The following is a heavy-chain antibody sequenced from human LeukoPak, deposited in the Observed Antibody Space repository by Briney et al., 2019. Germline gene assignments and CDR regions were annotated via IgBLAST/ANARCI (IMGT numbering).Heavy chain of an antibody. CDR1: GGSISSYY. CDR3: AREYPDSSGYSYYFDY. V-gene: IGHV4-4*07. D-gene: IGHD3-22*01. J-gene: IGHJ4*02. CDR2: IYTSGST. Sequence: PSETLSLTCTVSGGSISSYYWSWIRQPAGKGLEWIGRIYTSGSTNYNPSLKSRVTMSVDTSKNQFSLKLSSVTAADTAVYYCAREYPDSSGYSYYFDYWGQGTLVTVSS.